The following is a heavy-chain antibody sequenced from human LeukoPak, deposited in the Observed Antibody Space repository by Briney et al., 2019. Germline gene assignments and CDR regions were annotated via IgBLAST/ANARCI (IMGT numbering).Heavy chain of an antibody. Sequence: KASETLSLTCTVSGYSISSGYYWGWIRQPPGKGLEWIGSIYHSRSTYYNPSLKSRVTISVDTSKNQFSLKLSSVTAADTAVYYCARAGIGRLRLVSMDYYYYMDVWGKGTTVTISS. D-gene: IGHD5-12*01. CDR3: ARAGIGRLRLVSMDYYYYMDV. CDR2: IYHSRST. V-gene: IGHV4-38-2*02. CDR1: GYSISSGYY. J-gene: IGHJ6*03.